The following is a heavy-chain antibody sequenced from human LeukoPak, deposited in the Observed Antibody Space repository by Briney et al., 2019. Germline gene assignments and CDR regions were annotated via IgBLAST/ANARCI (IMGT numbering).Heavy chain of an antibody. CDR1: GGSFSGYY. CDR3: ARAQGRLVPPAY. Sequence: SETLSLTCAVYGGSFSGYYWSWIRQPPGKGLEWIGEIIHSGSTNYNPSLKRRVTISVDTSKKQFSLKLSSVTAADSAAYYCARAQGRLVPPAYWGQGTLVTVSS. D-gene: IGHD6-19*01. CDR2: IIHSGST. V-gene: IGHV4-34*12. J-gene: IGHJ4*02.